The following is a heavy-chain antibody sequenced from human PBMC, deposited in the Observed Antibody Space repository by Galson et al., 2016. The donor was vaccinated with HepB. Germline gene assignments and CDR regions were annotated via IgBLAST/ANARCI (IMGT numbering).Heavy chain of an antibody. CDR3: ARDTWTWT. CDR2: IYSGGAT. V-gene: IGHV3-66*01. J-gene: IGHJ1*01. Sequence: SLRLSCAASGVTVSNNFISWVRQAPGRGLQWVSVIYSGGATYYTDSVKGRFTISRDSSKNTVYLQMNSLRVDDTAVYYCARDTWTWTGGQGTLVTVSS. D-gene: IGHD3/OR15-3a*01. CDR1: GVTVSNNF.